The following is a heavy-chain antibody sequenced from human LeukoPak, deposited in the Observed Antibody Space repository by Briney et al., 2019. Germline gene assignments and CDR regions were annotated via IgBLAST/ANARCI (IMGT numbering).Heavy chain of an antibody. Sequence: SETLSLTCTVSGGSISSYYWAWIRQPPGKGLEWIGYIFYIGTTNYNPSLESRVTISLDTSRNQFSLKLSSVTAADTAVYYCARVIVVVPAAMPPLSAFDIWGQGTLVTVSS. D-gene: IGHD2-2*01. V-gene: IGHV4-59*12. CDR1: GGSISSYY. CDR3: ARVIVVVPAAMPPLSAFDI. J-gene: IGHJ4*02. CDR2: IFYIGTT.